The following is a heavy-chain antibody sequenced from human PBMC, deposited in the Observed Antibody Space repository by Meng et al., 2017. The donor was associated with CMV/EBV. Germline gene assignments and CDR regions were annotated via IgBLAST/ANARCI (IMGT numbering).Heavy chain of an antibody. CDR1: GFTFSSHA. V-gene: IGHV3-30*04. CDR3: ARAEYSSSPVDY. Sequence: GESLKISCAASGFTFSSHAMHWVRQAPGKGLEWVAVISYDGSNKYYADSVKGRFTISRDNSKNTLYLQMNSLRAEDTAVYYCARAEYSSSPVDYWGQGTLVTVSS. J-gene: IGHJ4*02. D-gene: IGHD6-6*01. CDR2: ISYDGSNK.